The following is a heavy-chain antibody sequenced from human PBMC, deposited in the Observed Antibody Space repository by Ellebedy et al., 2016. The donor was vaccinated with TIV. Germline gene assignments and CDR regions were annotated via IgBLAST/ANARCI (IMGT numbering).Heavy chain of an antibody. Sequence: GESLKISCAASGFTFSSYGMHWVRQAPGKGLEWVAVIWYDGSNKYYADSVKGRFTISRDNSKNTLYLQMNSLRVEDTAVYYCARDWNEGYDGYFDYWGQGTVVTVSS. D-gene: IGHD3-3*01. CDR3: ARDWNEGYDGYFDY. CDR1: GFTFSSYG. V-gene: IGHV3-33*01. J-gene: IGHJ4*02. CDR2: IWYDGSNK.